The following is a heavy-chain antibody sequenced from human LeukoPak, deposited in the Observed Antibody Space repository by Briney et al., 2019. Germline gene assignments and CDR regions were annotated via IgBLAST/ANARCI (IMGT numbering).Heavy chain of an antibody. CDR3: ARALVGASFDY. V-gene: IGHV3-48*01. CDR2: ISSSSSTI. CDR1: GFTFSSYS. D-gene: IGHD1-26*01. J-gene: IGHJ4*02. Sequence: GGSLRLSCAAYGFTFSSYSMNWVRQAPGKGLEWVSYISSSSSTIYYADSVKGRFTISRENAKNSLYLQMNSLRAEDTAVYYCARALVGASFDYWGQGTLVTVSS.